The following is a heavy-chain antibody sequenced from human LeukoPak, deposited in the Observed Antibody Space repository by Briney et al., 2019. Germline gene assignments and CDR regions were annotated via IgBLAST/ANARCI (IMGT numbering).Heavy chain of an antibody. CDR3: ARDLAPSSGYYYGFDY. V-gene: IGHV4-39*07. D-gene: IGHD3-22*01. J-gene: IGHJ4*02. CDR2: IYYSGST. CDR1: GGSISSSSYY. Sequence: SETLSLTCTVSGGSISSSSYYWGWIRQPPGKGLEWIGSIYYSGSTYYNPSLKSRVTISVDTSKNQFSLKLSSATAADTAVYYCARDLAPSSGYYYGFDYWGQGTLVTVSS.